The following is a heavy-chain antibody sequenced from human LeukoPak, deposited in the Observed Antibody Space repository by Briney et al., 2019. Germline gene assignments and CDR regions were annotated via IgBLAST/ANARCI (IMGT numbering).Heavy chain of an antibody. CDR2: IYYSGTT. D-gene: IGHD6-13*01. CDR3: ARSTAAEGPTHNWFDP. CDR1: GGSISSSYKY. V-gene: IGHV4-39*01. J-gene: IGHJ5*02. Sequence: SETLSLTCTVSGGSISSSYKYWGWVRQPPGRGLEWIGSIYYSGTTYYNPSLKSRVTISVDTSKNQFSLKLTSVTAADTAVYYCARSTAAEGPTHNWFDPWGQGTLVTVSS.